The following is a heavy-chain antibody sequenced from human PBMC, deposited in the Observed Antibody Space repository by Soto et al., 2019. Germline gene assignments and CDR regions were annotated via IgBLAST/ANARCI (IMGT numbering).Heavy chain of an antibody. V-gene: IGHV1-18*01. CDR1: GYPFISYG. CDR3: AMDVAPAAIPAPVDY. Sequence: QVQLVQSGAELRKPGASVKVSCKASGYPFISYGFSWVRQAPGQGLEWLGWISAYNGDTKYEQKFQGRITMTTDTATSRAYMELRSPRPAQTAVYSCAMDVAPAAIPAPVDYWGQGTRVT. D-gene: IGHD2-2*01. J-gene: IGHJ4*02. CDR2: ISAYNGDT.